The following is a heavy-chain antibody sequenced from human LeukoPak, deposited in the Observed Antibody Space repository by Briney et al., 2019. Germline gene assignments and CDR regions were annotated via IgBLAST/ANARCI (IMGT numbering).Heavy chain of an antibody. Sequence: GGSLRLSCAASGFTFSNYEMNWVRQAPGKGLEWVSYISSSGSTIYYADSVKGRFTISGDNAKNSLYLQMNSLRAEDTAVYSCARGEYYYGTLFDYWGQGTLVTVSS. J-gene: IGHJ4*02. D-gene: IGHD3-10*01. CDR2: ISSSGSTI. CDR3: ARGEYYYGTLFDY. CDR1: GFTFSNYE. V-gene: IGHV3-48*03.